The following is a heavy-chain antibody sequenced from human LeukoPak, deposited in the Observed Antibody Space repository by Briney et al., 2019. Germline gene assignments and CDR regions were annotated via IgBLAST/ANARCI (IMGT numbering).Heavy chain of an antibody. J-gene: IGHJ4*02. CDR1: GGSFSGYY. CDR2: ISHSGST. D-gene: IGHD6-13*01. CDR3: ARDLLYSSSWYLYY. Sequence: SETLSLTCAVYGGSFSGYYWSWIRQPPGKGLEWIGEISHSGSTNYNPSLKSRVTISVDTSKNQFSLKLSSVTAADTAVYYCARDLLYSSSWYLYYWGQGTLVTVSS. V-gene: IGHV4-34*01.